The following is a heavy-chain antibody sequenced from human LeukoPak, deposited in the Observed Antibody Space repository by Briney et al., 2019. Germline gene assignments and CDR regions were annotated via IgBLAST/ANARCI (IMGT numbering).Heavy chain of an antibody. V-gene: IGHV4-31*02. CDR3: AREGGNDYTYQRKFFFDS. J-gene: IGHJ4*02. D-gene: IGHD5-24*01. Sequence: SETLSLTCTVSGGSITNDGHYWSWIRQHPEKRLEWIGYIYYSGSTYYNPSLRSRLSISVDTSKNQFSLILSSVTAADTAIYYCAREGGNDYTYQRKFFFDSWGQGTPVTVSS. CDR2: IYYSGST. CDR1: GGSITNDGHY.